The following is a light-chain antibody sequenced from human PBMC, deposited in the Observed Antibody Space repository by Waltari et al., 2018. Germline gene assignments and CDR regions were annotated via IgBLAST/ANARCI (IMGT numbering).Light chain of an antibody. V-gene: IGKV3-11*01. CDR1: QNVGRY. CDR2: ETS. Sequence: EIVLTQSPGTLSLSPGERVTLSCRASQNVGRYLAWYQQKPGQAPSLLIHETSHRAAGIPARFSGSGSGTDFTLIISSLEPEDFAVYYCQQRANWPLTFGGGTKVEIK. J-gene: IGKJ4*01. CDR3: QQRANWPLT.